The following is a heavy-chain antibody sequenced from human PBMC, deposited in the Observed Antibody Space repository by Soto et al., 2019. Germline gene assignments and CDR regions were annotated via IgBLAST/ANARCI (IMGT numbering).Heavy chain of an antibody. CDR3: ASIGPQYYYDSSGYYHEDAFDI. Sequence: SGFTFSSYSMNWVRQAPGKGLEWVSSISSSSSYIYYADSVKGRFTISRDNAKNSLYLQMNSLRAEDTAVYYCASIGPQYYYDSSGYYHEDAFDIWGQGTMVTVSS. J-gene: IGHJ3*02. CDR1: GFTFSSYS. CDR2: ISSSSSYI. D-gene: IGHD3-22*01. V-gene: IGHV3-21*01.